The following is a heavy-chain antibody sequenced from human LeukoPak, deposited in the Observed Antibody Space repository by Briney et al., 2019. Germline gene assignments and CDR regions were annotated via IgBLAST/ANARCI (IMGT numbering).Heavy chain of an antibody. D-gene: IGHD5-24*01. CDR2: IIPIFGTA. Sequence: SVKVSCKASGYTFTSYAMNWVRQAPGQGLEWMGGIIPIFGTANYAQKFQGRVTITADESTSTAYMELSSLRSENTAVYYCARGTLGRGWLWGDFDYWGQGTLVTVSS. V-gene: IGHV1-69*13. CDR3: ARGTLGRGWLWGDFDY. CDR1: GYTFTSYA. J-gene: IGHJ4*02.